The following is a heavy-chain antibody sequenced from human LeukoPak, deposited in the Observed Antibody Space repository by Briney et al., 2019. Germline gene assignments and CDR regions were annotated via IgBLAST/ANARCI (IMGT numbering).Heavy chain of an antibody. Sequence: SETLSLTCTVSGYSITSGYYWGWIRQPPGKGLEWIGYIYYSGSTNYNPSLKSRVTISVDTSKNQFSLKLSSVTAADTAVYYCARAEGLWFGELLRPDAFDIWGQGTMVTVSS. CDR2: IYYSGST. CDR1: GYSITSGYY. V-gene: IGHV4-61*01. CDR3: ARAEGLWFGELLRPDAFDI. J-gene: IGHJ3*02. D-gene: IGHD3-10*01.